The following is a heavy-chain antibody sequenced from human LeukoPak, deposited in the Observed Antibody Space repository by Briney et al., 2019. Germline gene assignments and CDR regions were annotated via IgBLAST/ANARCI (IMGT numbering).Heavy chain of an antibody. J-gene: IGHJ4*02. CDR2: ISYDGSNK. D-gene: IGHD2-15*01. V-gene: IGHV3-30*04. Sequence: PGGSLRLSCAASGFTFSSYAMHWVSQAPGKGLEWVAVISYDGSNKYYADSVKGRFTISRDNSKNTLYLQMNSLRAEDTAVYYCARGGYCSGGSCYSARDTAMVPLDYWGQGTLVTVSS. CDR3: ARGGYCSGGSCYSARDTAMVPLDY. CDR1: GFTFSSYA.